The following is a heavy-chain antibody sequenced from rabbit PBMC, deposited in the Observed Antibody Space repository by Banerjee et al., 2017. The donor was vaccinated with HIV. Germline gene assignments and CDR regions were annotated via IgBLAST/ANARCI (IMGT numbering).Heavy chain of an antibody. V-gene: IGHV1S40*01. CDR3: ARRDAGSSYYYGMDL. CDR2: IYGGPSGST. CDR1: GFSFNDIYY. Sequence: QSLEESGGDLVKPGASLTLTCTASGFSFNDIYYICWVRQAPGKGLEWIACIYGGPSGSTYYASWAKGRFTISKTSSTTVTLQMTSLTAADTATYFCARRDAGSSYYYGMDLWGPGTLVTVS. J-gene: IGHJ6*01. D-gene: IGHD8-1*01.